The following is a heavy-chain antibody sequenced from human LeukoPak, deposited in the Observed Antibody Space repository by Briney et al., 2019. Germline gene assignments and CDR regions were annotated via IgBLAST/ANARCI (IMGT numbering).Heavy chain of an antibody. Sequence: GSLRLSCAASGFTFSSYGMHWVRQAPGKGLEWVAFIRYDGSNKYYADSVKGRFTISRDNSKNTLYLQMNSLRAEDTAVYYCAKDNPSSSWYPNYYYGMDVWGQGTTVTVSS. V-gene: IGHV3-30*02. CDR2: IRYDGSNK. D-gene: IGHD6-13*01. J-gene: IGHJ6*02. CDR1: GFTFSSYG. CDR3: AKDNPSSSWYPNYYYGMDV.